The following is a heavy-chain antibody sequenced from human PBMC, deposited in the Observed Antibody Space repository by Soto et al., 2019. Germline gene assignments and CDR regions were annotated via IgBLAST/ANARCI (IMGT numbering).Heavy chain of an antibody. J-gene: IGHJ3*02. CDR3: ARRWDPEWGSDAFDI. CDR1: GGSISSSSYY. V-gene: IGHV4-39*01. CDR2: IYYSGST. Sequence: QLQLQESGPGLVKPSETLSLTCTVSGGSISSSSYYWGWIRQPPGKGLEWIGSIYYSGSTYYNPSLKSRVTISVDTSKNQFSLKLSSVTAADTAVYYCARRWDPEWGSDAFDIWGQGTMVTVSS. D-gene: IGHD3-3*01.